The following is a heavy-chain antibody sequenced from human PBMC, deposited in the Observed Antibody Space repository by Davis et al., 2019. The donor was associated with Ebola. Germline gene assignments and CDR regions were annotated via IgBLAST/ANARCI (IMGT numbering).Heavy chain of an antibody. CDR1: GFTFSSYW. Sequence: GESLKISCAASGFTFSSYWMSWVRQAPGKGLEWVANIKQDGSEKYYVDSVKGRFTISRDNAKNTLYLQMNSLRAEETAVYYCARSGGSGSYRYYYYGMDVWGKGTTVTVSS. CDR2: IKQDGSEK. J-gene: IGHJ6*04. CDR3: ARSGGSGSYRYYYYGMDV. D-gene: IGHD3-10*01. V-gene: IGHV3-7*01.